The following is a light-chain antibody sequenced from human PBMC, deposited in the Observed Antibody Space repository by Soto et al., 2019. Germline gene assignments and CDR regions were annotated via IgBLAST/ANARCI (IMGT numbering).Light chain of an antibody. CDR1: SSDVGGYNY. Sequence: QSVLTQPASVSGSPGQSITISCTGTSSDVGGYNYVSWYQQHPGKAPKLMIYDASNRPSGVSNRFSGSKSGNTASLTISGLQAEDEADYYCSSYTSSSTLVVFGGGTKVTVL. CDR3: SSYTSSSTLVV. V-gene: IGLV2-14*01. J-gene: IGLJ2*01. CDR2: DAS.